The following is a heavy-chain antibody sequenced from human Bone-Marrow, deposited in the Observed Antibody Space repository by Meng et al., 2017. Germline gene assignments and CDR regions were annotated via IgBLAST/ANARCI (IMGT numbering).Heavy chain of an antibody. D-gene: IGHD3-22*01. CDR1: VVSFSVSY. V-gene: IGHV4-34*01. CDR3: ARVGVVVITPNWFDP. J-gene: IGHJ5*02. CDR2: INHSGST. Sequence: VRLQQWGPGRLRRSETLSITVAVYVVSFSVSYGSWIRQPPGKGLEWIGEINHSGSTNYNPYLKSRVTISVDTSKNQFSLKLSSVTAADTAVYYCARVGVVVITPNWFDPWGQGTLVTASS.